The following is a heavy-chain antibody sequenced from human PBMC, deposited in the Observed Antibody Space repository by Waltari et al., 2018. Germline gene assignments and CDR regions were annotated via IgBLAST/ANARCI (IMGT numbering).Heavy chain of an antibody. CDR2: IYYSGST. D-gene: IGHD2-15*01. Sequence: QVQLQESGPGLVTPSQTLSLTCPVSGGSIRSGDYYWNWNRQPPGKGLEWIGYIYYSGSTYYNPSLKRRVTISVDTSKNQFSLKLSSVTAADTAVYYCARDKGSGGYFDYWGQGTLVTVSS. J-gene: IGHJ4*02. V-gene: IGHV4-30-4*08. CDR1: GGSIRSGDYY. CDR3: ARDKGSGGYFDY.